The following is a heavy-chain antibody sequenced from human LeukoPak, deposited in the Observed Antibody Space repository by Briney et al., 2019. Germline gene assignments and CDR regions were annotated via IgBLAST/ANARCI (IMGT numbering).Heavy chain of an antibody. D-gene: IGHD6-13*01. V-gene: IGHV1-2*02. Sequence: ASVKVSCKASGYSFTGYYIHWVRQAPGQGLEWMGWINPNSGDTNYAQKFQGRVSMTRDTSISTAYMELSRLTSDDTAIFFRARSAAGSSSWYYSLDYWGQGTPVTVSS. CDR3: ARSAAGSSSWYYSLDY. CDR2: INPNSGDT. CDR1: GYSFTGYY. J-gene: IGHJ4*02.